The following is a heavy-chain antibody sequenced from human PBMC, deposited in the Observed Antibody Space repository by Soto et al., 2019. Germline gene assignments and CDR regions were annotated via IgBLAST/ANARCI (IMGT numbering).Heavy chain of an antibody. V-gene: IGHV3-7*01. Sequence: PGGSLRLSCAASGFTFSTYWMSWARQAPGKGLEWVAHINQDGSTNYHVDSVKGRFTISRDNARNSLYLQMNSLRAEDTAVYYCVKVLARGVGVPRFYFDSWGQGALVTVSS. CDR2: INQDGSTN. J-gene: IGHJ4*02. CDR3: VKVLARGVGVPRFYFDS. CDR1: GFTFSTYW. D-gene: IGHD2-2*01.